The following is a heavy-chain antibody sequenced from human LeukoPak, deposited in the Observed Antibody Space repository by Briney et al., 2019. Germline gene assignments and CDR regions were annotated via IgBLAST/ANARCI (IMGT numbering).Heavy chain of an antibody. V-gene: IGHV3-23*01. CDR2: ISGSGGST. J-gene: IGHJ6*02. Sequence: AGGSLRLSCAASGFTFSSYAMSWVRQAPGKGLEWVSAISGSGGSTYYADSVKGRFTISRDNSKNTLYLQMNSPRAEDTAVYYCAKARMVRGVSGMDVWGQGTTVTVSS. CDR1: GFTFSSYA. D-gene: IGHD3-10*01. CDR3: AKARMVRGVSGMDV.